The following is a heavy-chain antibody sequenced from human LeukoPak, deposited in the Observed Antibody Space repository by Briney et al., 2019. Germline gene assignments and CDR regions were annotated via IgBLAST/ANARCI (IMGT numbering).Heavy chain of an antibody. Sequence: PGGSLTLSCAASGFTFSDYYVSWIRQAPGKGMEWVSYISSSSSYTNYADSVKGRFTISRDNAKNSLYLQMNSLRAEDTAVYYCARYSAGPRMIHYYGSGSPNSPFDYWGQGTLVTVSS. CDR3: ARYSAGPRMIHYYGSGSPNSPFDY. J-gene: IGHJ4*02. CDR2: ISSSSSYT. V-gene: IGHV3-11*06. D-gene: IGHD3-10*01. CDR1: GFTFSDYY.